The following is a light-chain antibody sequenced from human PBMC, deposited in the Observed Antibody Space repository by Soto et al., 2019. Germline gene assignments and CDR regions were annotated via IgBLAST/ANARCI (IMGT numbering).Light chain of an antibody. V-gene: IGLV4-60*02. J-gene: IGLJ3*02. Sequence: QLVLTQSSSASASLGSSVKLTCTLSSGHSSYIIAWHQQQPGKAPRYLMKLEGSGSYNKGSGVPDRFSGSSSGADRYLTISNLQFEDEADYYCETWDSNTPWVFGGGTKRTVL. CDR1: SGHSSYI. CDR2: LEGSGSY. CDR3: ETWDSNTPWV.